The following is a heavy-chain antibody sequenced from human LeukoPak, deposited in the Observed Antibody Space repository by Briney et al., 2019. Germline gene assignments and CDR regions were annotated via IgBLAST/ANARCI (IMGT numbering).Heavy chain of an antibody. CDR2: IYYSGST. D-gene: IGHD3-22*01. J-gene: IGHJ4*02. Sequence: SETLSLACTVSGESISSYYWSWIRQPPGKGLEWIGYIYYSGSTNYNPSLESRVTISVDTSKNQFSLKLSSVTAADTAVDYCARVPYYYESSGYYEYYFDYWGQGTLVTVSS. V-gene: IGHV4-59*01. CDR1: GESISSYY. CDR3: ARVPYYYESSGYYEYYFDY.